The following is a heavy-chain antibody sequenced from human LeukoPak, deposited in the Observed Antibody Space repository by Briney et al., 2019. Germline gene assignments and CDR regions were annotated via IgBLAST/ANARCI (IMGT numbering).Heavy chain of an antibody. Sequence: PGGSLRLSCAASGFTFSDYYMSWIRQAPGKGLEWVSYISTSSSYTNYADSVKGRFTISRANAENSLYLQMNSLRDEDTAVYYCARDRCSGGSCYFDYWGQGTLVTVSS. D-gene: IGHD2-15*01. CDR1: GFTFSDYY. J-gene: IGHJ4*02. CDR3: ARDRCSGGSCYFDY. CDR2: ISTSSSYT. V-gene: IGHV3-11*06.